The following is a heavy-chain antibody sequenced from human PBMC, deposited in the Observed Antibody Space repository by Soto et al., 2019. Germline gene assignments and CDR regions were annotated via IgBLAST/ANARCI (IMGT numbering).Heavy chain of an antibody. D-gene: IGHD1-26*01. J-gene: IGHJ4*02. Sequence: SGPTLVNPTQTLTLTCTFSGFSLSTSGMCVSWIRQPPGKALEWLARIEWDDDKYYSTSLKTRLTISKDTSKNQVVLTMTNMDPVDTATYYCARIPRSYSGSYTYFDYWGQGTLVTVSS. V-gene: IGHV2-70*11. CDR2: IEWDDDK. CDR1: GFSLSTSGMC. CDR3: ARIPRSYSGSYTYFDY.